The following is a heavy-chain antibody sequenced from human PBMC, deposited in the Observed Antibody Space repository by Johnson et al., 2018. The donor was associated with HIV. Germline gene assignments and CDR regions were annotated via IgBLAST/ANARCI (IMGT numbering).Heavy chain of an antibody. Sequence: QVQLVESGGGVVQPGRSLRLSCAASGFTFSSYGMHWVRQAPGKGLEWVAVISYDGSNKYYADSVKGRFTISRDNSKNTLYLQMNSLRAEDTAVYYCAKEGQLGDASDVWGQGTMVSVSS. CDR1: GFTFSSYG. J-gene: IGHJ3*01. D-gene: IGHD6-6*01. CDR3: AKEGQLGDASDV. V-gene: IGHV3-33*05. CDR2: ISYDGSNK.